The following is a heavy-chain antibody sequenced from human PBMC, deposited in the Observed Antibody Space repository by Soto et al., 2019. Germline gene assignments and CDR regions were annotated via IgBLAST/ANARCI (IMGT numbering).Heavy chain of an antibody. CDR1: GYTFTSYA. CDR2: INAGNGNT. J-gene: IGHJ6*01. V-gene: IGHV1-3*01. CDR3: ARTGRPYSATLV. Sequence: GASVKVSCKASGYTFTSYAMHWVRQAPGQRLEWMGWINAGNGNTKYSQKFQGRVTITRDTSASTAYMELSSLRFEDTAVYFCARTGRPYSATLVWGQRSTVIVSS. D-gene: IGHD5-18*01.